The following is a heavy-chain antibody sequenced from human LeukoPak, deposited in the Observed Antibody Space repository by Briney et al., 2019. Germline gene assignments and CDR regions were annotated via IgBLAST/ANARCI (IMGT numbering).Heavy chain of an antibody. CDR3: ARENGSGTSRHY. CDR2: IIPIFGTA. Sequence: GASVKVSCKASGGTFSSYAISWVRQAPGQGLEWMGGIIPIFGTANFAQKFQGRVTITADESTSTAYMELSSLRSEDTAVYYCARENGSGTSRHYWGQGTLVTVSS. D-gene: IGHD2-2*01. CDR1: GGTFSSYA. J-gene: IGHJ4*02. V-gene: IGHV1-69*13.